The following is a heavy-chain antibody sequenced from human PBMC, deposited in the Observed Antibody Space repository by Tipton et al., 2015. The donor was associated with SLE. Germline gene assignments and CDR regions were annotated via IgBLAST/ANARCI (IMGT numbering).Heavy chain of an antibody. CDR2: IYDSGST. CDR3: ARGSQGYYYYYYYMDV. V-gene: IGHV4-59*11. J-gene: IGHJ6*03. Sequence: TLSLTCTVSGDSISGHYRSWIRQPPGKGLEWIGYIYDSGSTSYNPSLKSRVTISEDTSKNQFSLKLSSVTAADTAVYYCARGSQGYYYYYYYMDVWGKGTTVTVSS. CDR1: GDSISGHY. D-gene: IGHD6-13*01.